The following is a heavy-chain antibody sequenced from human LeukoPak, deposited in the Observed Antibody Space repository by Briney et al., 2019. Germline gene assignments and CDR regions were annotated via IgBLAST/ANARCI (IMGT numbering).Heavy chain of an antibody. CDR3: AKDGEYCTNGVCHIDY. D-gene: IGHD2-8*01. V-gene: IGHV3-23*01. J-gene: IGHJ4*02. CDR1: GFTFSSYA. Sequence: GGSLRLSCAASGFTFSSYAMSWVRQAPGKGLEWVSAISGSGGSTYYADSVKGRFTISRDNSKNTLYLQMNSLRAEDTAVYYCAKDGEYCTNGVCHIDYWGQGTLVTVSS. CDR2: ISGSGGST.